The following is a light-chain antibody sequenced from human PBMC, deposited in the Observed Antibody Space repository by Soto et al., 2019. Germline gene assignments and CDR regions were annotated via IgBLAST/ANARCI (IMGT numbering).Light chain of an antibody. CDR2: MVS. V-gene: IGKV2-30*01. CDR3: MKGTHWPFT. CDR1: QSLVYGSGNID. Sequence: DVVMTQSPLSLPVTLGQPASISCRSSQSLVYGSGNIDLNWFQQRPGQSPRRLIYMVSIRDSGVPDTFSGSGSGTDFTLKISRVEAEDVGVYYCMKGTHWPFTTGPGTKVDIK. J-gene: IGKJ3*01.